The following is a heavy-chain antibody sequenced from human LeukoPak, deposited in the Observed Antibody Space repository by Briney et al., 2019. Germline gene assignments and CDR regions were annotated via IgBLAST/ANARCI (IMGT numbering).Heavy chain of an antibody. CDR1: GFTFSTYS. CDR2: ITSSGTTT. V-gene: IGHV3-48*04. J-gene: IGHJ6*03. D-gene: IGHD3-16*01. Sequence: GGSLRLSCATSGFTFSTYSFNWVRQAPGKGLEWVAHITSSGTTTYYAESVRGRFTISKVNAKDSVYLQMHSLSAEDTAVYYCVRDRSLRHFYAYYYMDVWGKGTTVIVSS. CDR3: VRDRSLRHFYAYYYMDV.